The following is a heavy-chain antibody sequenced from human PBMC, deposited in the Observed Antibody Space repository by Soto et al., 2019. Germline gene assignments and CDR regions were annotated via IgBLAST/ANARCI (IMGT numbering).Heavy chain of an antibody. J-gene: IGHJ3*02. CDR3: ATSPGGSTDCRI. CDR1: GFTFSSYA. D-gene: IGHD3-16*01. Sequence: EVQLLESGGGLVQPGGSLRLSCAASGFTFSSYAMSWVRQAPGKGLEWVSAISGSGGSTYYADSVKGRFTISRDNSKNTLYLQMNSLRAEDTAVYYCATSPGGSTDCRIWGQGTMVTVSS. CDR2: ISGSGGST. V-gene: IGHV3-23*01.